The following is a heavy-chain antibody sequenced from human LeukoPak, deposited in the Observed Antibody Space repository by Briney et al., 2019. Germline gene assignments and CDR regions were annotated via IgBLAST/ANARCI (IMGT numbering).Heavy chain of an antibody. CDR1: GFTFGDDA. J-gene: IGHJ4*02. CDR3: SRGLHDYGDSNYYFDQ. V-gene: IGHV3-49*03. Sequence: GGSLRLSCTASGFTFGDDAWSWFRQAPGKGLEWICFIRKKGYGEATDYAASVRGRFTISRDDAKSIAYLQMNSLKTEDTALYYCSRGLHDYGDSNYYFDQWGRGTLVTVSS. D-gene: IGHD4-17*01. CDR2: IRKKGYGEAT.